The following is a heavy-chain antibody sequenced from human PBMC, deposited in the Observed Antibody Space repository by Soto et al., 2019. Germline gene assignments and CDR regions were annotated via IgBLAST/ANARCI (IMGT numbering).Heavy chain of an antibody. J-gene: IGHJ4*02. D-gene: IGHD4-17*01. CDR3: ARRYGPGFDY. CDR1: GISISSYY. V-gene: IGHV4-59*08. Sequence: SETLSLNCTVYGISISSYYWSWIRQPPGKGLEWIGYIYYSGSTNYNPSLKSRVTISVDTSKNQFSLKLSSVTAADTAVYYCARRYGPGFDYWGQGTLVTVS. CDR2: IYYSGST.